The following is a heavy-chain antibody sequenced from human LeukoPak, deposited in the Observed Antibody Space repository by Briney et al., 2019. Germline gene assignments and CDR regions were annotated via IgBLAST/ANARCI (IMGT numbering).Heavy chain of an antibody. CDR3: ARDAVVTATLDY. CDR1: GGSISSSSYY. D-gene: IGHD2-21*02. J-gene: IGHJ4*02. CDR2: IYYSGST. Sequence: PSETLSLTRTVSGGSISSSSYYWGWIRQPPGKGLEWIGSIYYSGSTNYNPSLKSRVTISVDTSKNQFSLKLSSVTAADTAVYYCARDAVVTATLDYWGQGTLVTVSS. V-gene: IGHV4-39*07.